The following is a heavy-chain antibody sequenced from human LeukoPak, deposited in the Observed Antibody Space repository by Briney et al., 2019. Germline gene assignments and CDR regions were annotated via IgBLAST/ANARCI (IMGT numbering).Heavy chain of an antibody. CDR2: INPNSGGT. Sequence: ASVKVPCKASGYTFTGYYMHWVRQAPGQGLEWMGWINPNSGGTNYAQKFQGRVTMTRDTSISTAYMELSRLRSDDTAVYYCARGSDYYYYGMDVWGQGTTVTVSS. CDR3: ARGSDYYYYGMDV. V-gene: IGHV1-2*02. J-gene: IGHJ6*02. CDR1: GYTFTGYY.